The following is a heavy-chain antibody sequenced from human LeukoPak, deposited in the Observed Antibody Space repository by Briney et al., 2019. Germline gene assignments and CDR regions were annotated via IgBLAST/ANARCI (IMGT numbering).Heavy chain of an antibody. J-gene: IGHJ5*02. V-gene: IGHV3-23*01. CDR2: ISGSGGST. D-gene: IGHD2-21*02. Sequence: PGGSLRLSCAASGFTFSSYAMSWVRQAPGKGLEWVSAISGSGGSTYYADSVKGRFTISRDNSKNTLYLQMNSLRAEDTAVYYCAKAPLEAYCGGDCYPNNWFDPWGQGTLVTVSS. CDR3: AKAPLEAYCGGDCYPNNWFDP. CDR1: GFTFSSYA.